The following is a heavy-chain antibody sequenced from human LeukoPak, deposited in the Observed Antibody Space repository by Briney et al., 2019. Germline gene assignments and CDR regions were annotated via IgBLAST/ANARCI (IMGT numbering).Heavy chain of an antibody. Sequence: SETLSLTCTVSGGSISSYYWSWIRQPAGKGLEWIGRIYTSGSTNYNPSLKSRVTMSVDTSKNQFSLKLSSVTAADTAVYYCARGPTTMVRGVIGFDPWGQGTLVTVSS. V-gene: IGHV4-4*07. CDR3: ARGPTTMVRGVIGFDP. J-gene: IGHJ5*02. CDR2: IYTSGST. D-gene: IGHD3-10*01. CDR1: GGSISSYY.